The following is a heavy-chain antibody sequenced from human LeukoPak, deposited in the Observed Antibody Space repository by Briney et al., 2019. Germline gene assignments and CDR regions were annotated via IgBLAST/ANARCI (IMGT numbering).Heavy chain of an antibody. Sequence: GGSLRLSCAASGFTLSDYYMSWIRQAPGKGLEWVSYISSSGSATYYADSVKGRFTISRDNPKNSLYLQMNSLRADDTAVYYCARESRYSHDYWGQGILVTVSS. CDR2: ISSSGSAT. CDR3: ARESRYSHDY. V-gene: IGHV3-11*04. D-gene: IGHD5-18*01. J-gene: IGHJ4*02. CDR1: GFTLSDYY.